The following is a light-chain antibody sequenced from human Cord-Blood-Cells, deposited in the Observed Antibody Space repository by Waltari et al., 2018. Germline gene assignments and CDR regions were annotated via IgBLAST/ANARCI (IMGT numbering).Light chain of an antibody. CDR3: SSYAGSNNLV. CDR2: EVS. Sequence: QSALTQPPSPSGSPGQSVPIPCTGTSSDVGVYNYVSWYQQHPGKAPTLMIYEVSKRPSGVPDRFSGSKSGNTASLTVSGLQAEDEADYYCSSYAGSNNLVFGGGTKLTVL. V-gene: IGLV2-8*01. J-gene: IGLJ3*02. CDR1: SSDVGVYNY.